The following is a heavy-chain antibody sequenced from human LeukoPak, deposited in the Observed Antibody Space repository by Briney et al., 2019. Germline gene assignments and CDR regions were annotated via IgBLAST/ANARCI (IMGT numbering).Heavy chain of an antibody. CDR3: GRDRGYSYGLDAFDI. Sequence: GGCLRLSCAASAFTFSDYYTACVSQDPGEGLGWPSYISGSTTTKYDADSVKGRFAISTDNSRSSLYLQINSLRAEDTADYYGGRDRGYSYGLDAFDIWGQGTMVTVSS. D-gene: IGHD5-18*01. J-gene: IGHJ3*02. CDR1: AFTFSDYY. V-gene: IGHV3-11*01. CDR2: ISGSTTTK.